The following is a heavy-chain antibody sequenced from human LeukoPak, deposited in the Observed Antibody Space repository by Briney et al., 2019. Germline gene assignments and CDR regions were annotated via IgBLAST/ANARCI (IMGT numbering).Heavy chain of an antibody. CDR3: AKEGGDWGEGYFDY. D-gene: IGHD7-27*01. CDR2: ISSSGGNI. J-gene: IGHJ4*02. V-gene: IGHV3-11*01. Sequence: GGSLRLSCAASGFTFSDSYMSWIRQVPGKGLEWISYISSSGGNIYYAGSVKGRFTISRDNAKNSLYLQMNSLRAEDTAVCYCAKEGGDWGEGYFDYWGQGTLVTVSS. CDR1: GFTFSDSY.